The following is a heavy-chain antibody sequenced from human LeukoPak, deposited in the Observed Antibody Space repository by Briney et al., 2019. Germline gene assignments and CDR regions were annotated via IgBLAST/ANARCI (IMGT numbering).Heavy chain of an antibody. CDR2: IRSKAYGGTP. D-gene: IGHD3-10*01. CDR1: GFNFGDYG. CDR3: ARRGTWSGSIALDY. J-gene: IGHJ4*02. V-gene: IGHV3-49*04. Sequence: GGSLRLSCITSGFNFGDYGMSWVRQAPGKGLEWVSFIRSKAYGGTPEYAASVKGRFTISRDDSKSIAYLQMDSLKTKDTALYYCARRGTWSGSIALDYWGQGALVTVSS.